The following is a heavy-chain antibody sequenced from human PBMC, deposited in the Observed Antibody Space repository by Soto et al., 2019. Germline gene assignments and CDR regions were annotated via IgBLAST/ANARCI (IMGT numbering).Heavy chain of an antibody. CDR3: ATNYGTGSTHFDY. CDR1: EGTFDSYT. CDR2: IIPMVGMA. J-gene: IGHJ4*02. D-gene: IGHD3-10*01. Sequence: QVQLVQSGAEVKKPGSSVKVSCAASEGTFDSYTINWVRQAPGLGPEWMGRIIPMVGMADYVQQFQGRVTLLADKSTTTAYSVLSSLRSEDTAVYYCATNYGTGSTHFDYWGQGTLVTVSS. V-gene: IGHV1-69*02.